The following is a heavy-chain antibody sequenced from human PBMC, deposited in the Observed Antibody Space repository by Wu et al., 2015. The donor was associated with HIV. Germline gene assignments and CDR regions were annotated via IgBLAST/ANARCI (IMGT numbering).Heavy chain of an antibody. V-gene: IGHV1-69*05. CDR1: GGTFSSYA. J-gene: IGHJ6*02. D-gene: IGHD4-17*01. CDR2: IIPIFGTA. CDR3: ATYTTTVPHHYYYYYGMDV. Sequence: QVQLVQSGAEVKKPGSSVKVSCKASGGTFSSYAISWVRRAPGQGLEWMGGIIPIFGTANYAQKFQGRVTITTDESTSTAYMELSSLRSEDTAVYYCATYTTTVPHHYYYYYGMDVWGQGTTVTVSS.